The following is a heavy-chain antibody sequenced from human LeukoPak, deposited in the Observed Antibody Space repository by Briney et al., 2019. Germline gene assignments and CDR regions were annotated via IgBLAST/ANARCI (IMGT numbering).Heavy chain of an antibody. CDR3: ARESIIPAARGGY. Sequence: ASVKVSCKASGYTFTGYFIHWVRQVPGQGLEWMGWINPNSGGTNYARKFQGRVTMTRDTSTNTAYMELSRLRSDDTAIYYCARESIIPAARGGYWGQGTLVTVSS. V-gene: IGHV1-2*02. CDR2: INPNSGGT. D-gene: IGHD2-2*01. CDR1: GYTFTGYF. J-gene: IGHJ4*02.